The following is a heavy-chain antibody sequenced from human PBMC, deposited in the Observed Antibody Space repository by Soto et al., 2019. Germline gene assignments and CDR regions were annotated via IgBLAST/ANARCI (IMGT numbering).Heavy chain of an antibody. J-gene: IGHJ4*02. CDR2: IGAYNGNT. CDR3: AREAPVAGVDY. CDR1: GYTFTNYG. V-gene: IGHV1-18*01. Sequence: QVQLVQSGGEVKKPGASVKVSCKASGYTFTNYGISWVRQAPGQGLEWMAWIGAYNGNTNYARKFQGRVSVTRDTSTTTAYMELTSLRSDGTAVYYCAREAPVAGVDYWGQGTLVTVSS. D-gene: IGHD6-19*01.